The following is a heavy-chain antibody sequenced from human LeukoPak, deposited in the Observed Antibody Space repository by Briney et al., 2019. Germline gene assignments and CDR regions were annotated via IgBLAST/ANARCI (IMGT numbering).Heavy chain of an antibody. Sequence: SGTLSLTCAVSGYSISGAYYWGWIRQPPEKGREEIASMYHSGSTYYNPSLKSRVTISVDTSKNQFSLKLSSLTAADTAVYYCARGYYYGSGNYWFDPWGQGTLVTVSS. D-gene: IGHD3-10*01. CDR2: MYHSGST. V-gene: IGHV4-38-2*01. J-gene: IGHJ5*02. CDR1: GYSISGAYY. CDR3: ARGYYYGSGNYWFDP.